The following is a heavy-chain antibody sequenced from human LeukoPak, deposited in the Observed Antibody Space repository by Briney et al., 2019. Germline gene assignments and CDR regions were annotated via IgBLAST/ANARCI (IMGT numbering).Heavy chain of an antibody. CDR1: GFTFSSYA. V-gene: IGHV3-64D*06. CDR2: ISSNGGST. Sequence: GGSLRLSCSASGFTFSSYAMHWVRQAPGKGLEYVSAISSNGGSTYYADSVKGRFTISRDNSKNTLYLQMSSLRAEDTAVYYCVKDMDGEYSYGYYFDYWGQGTLVTVSS. CDR3: VKDMDGEYSYGYYFDY. J-gene: IGHJ4*02. D-gene: IGHD5-18*01.